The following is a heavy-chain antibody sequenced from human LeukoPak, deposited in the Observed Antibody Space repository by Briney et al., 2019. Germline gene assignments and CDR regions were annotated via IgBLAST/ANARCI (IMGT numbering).Heavy chain of an antibody. CDR3: ARHGYDFWSGYYSYYFDY. J-gene: IGHJ4*02. CDR1: GGSISSSSYY. Sequence: SETLSLTCTVSGGSISSSSYYWGRIRQPPGKGLEWIGSIYYSGSTYYNPSLKSRVTISVDTSKNQFSLKLSSVTAADTAVYYCARHGYDFWSGYYSYYFDYWGQGTLVTVSS. CDR2: IYYSGST. D-gene: IGHD3-3*01. V-gene: IGHV4-39*01.